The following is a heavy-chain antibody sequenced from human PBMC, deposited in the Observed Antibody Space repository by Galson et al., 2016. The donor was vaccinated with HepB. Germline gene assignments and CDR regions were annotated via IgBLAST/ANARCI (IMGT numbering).Heavy chain of an antibody. J-gene: IGHJ4*02. Sequence: PALVKPTQTLTLTCTFSGFSLSTSGVGVGWIRQPPGKALEWLALVYWDDDKRYSPSLKSRLTITKDTSKNQVVLIMTNMDPVDTGTYYCVHRQRKIFSLLTGFAYYFDYWGQGTLVTVSS. CDR1: GFSLSTSGVG. CDR3: VHRQRKIFSLLTGFAYYFDY. V-gene: IGHV2-5*02. D-gene: IGHD3-9*01. CDR2: VYWDDDK.